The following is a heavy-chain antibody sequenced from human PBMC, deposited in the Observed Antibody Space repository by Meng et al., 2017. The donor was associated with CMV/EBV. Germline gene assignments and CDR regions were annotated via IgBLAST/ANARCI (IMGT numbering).Heavy chain of an antibody. Sequence: SCKPSEGPFRSYAISCVRQAPVQGLEWTGGIIPIFATANYAQKFQGRVTITTDESTSTAYMELSSLRSEDTAVYYCARAPLGASIDYWGQGTLVTVSS. CDR1: EGPFRSYA. V-gene: IGHV1-69*05. J-gene: IGHJ4*02. CDR2: IIPIFATA. CDR3: ARAPLGASIDY. D-gene: IGHD1-26*01.